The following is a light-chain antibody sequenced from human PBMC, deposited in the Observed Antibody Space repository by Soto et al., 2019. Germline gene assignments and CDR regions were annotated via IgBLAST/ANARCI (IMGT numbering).Light chain of an antibody. Sequence: EIVLTQSPCTLSLSPGERATLSCRASQSVSSSYLAWYQQKPGHAPRLLIYDASNRATGIPARLSGSGSGTEFTLTISNLQSEDFAVYFCQQYGDSLTFGGGTKVDIK. J-gene: IGKJ4*01. CDR3: QQYGDSLT. V-gene: IGKV3-20*01. CDR2: DAS. CDR1: QSVSSSY.